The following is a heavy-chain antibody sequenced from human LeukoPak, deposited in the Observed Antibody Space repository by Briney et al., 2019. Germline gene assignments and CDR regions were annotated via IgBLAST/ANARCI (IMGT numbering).Heavy chain of an antibody. J-gene: IGHJ4*02. Sequence: SETLSLTWTVSGGSISTYYWSWIRQPPGKGLEWIGYIYTSGSTDYNPSLKSRVSILLDTSHNQFSLNLSSVTAAGPAVYYCARCRGGKVTPFEYWGQGILVTVSS. CDR1: GGSISTYY. D-gene: IGHD3-10*01. CDR3: ARCRGGKVTPFEY. V-gene: IGHV4-4*09. CDR2: IYTSGST.